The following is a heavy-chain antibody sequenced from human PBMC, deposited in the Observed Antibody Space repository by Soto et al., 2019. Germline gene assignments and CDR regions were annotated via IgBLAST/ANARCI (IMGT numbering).Heavy chain of an antibody. D-gene: IGHD3-22*01. CDR1: GFTFSSYA. Sequence: EVQLLESGGGLVQPGGSLRLSCAASGFTFSSYAMSWVRQAPGKGLEWVSAISGSGGSTYYADSVKGRFTISRDNSKNTLYRQMNSLRAEDTAVYYCAKSESFIVVVIPFDYWGQGTLVTVSS. V-gene: IGHV3-23*01. J-gene: IGHJ4*02. CDR3: AKSESFIVVVIPFDY. CDR2: ISGSGGST.